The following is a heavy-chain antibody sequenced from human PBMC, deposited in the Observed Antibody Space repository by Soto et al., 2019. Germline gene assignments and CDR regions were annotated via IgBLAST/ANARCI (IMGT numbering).Heavy chain of an antibody. CDR1: GGSISSGDYY. CDR2: IYYSGST. V-gene: IGHV4-30-4*01. CDR3: ARGDAYSDIWTGYLVP. D-gene: IGHD3-9*01. J-gene: IGHJ5*02. Sequence: QVQLQESGPGLVKPSQTLSLTCTVSGGSISSGDYYWSWIRQPPGKGLEWIGYIYYSGSTYYNPSLKSRVTISVDPSKNQFSLKLSSVTAADTAVYYCARGDAYSDIWTGYLVPWCQGTLVTVSS.